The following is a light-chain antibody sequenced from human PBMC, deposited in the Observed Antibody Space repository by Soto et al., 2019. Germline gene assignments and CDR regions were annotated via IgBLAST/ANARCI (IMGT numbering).Light chain of an antibody. CDR3: HQTYRTPLT. CDR2: ATS. V-gene: IGKV1-39*01. J-gene: IGKJ4*01. Sequence: VQTTQFPFSLSSSLVDRVTITCRASQTIRSHLNWYQQKPGEAPKIVIYATSTLQSGVPSRFNGSVSGTDFTLTISSLQPEDFATYYCHQTYRTPLTFGGGTKVDI. CDR1: QTIRSH.